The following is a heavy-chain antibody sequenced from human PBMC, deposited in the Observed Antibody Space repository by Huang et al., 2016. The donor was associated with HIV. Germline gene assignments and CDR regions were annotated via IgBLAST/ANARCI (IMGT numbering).Heavy chain of an antibody. V-gene: IGHV4-59*01. J-gene: IGHJ5*02. CDR1: GGSMSSYY. CDR2: IYYSGST. CDR3: ASASIAARRWFDP. Sequence: QVQLQESGPGLVKPSETLSLTCTVSGGSMSSYYWSWIRLPPGKGLEWIGYIYYSGSTNYNPSLKSRVTISVDTSKNQFSLRLSSVTAADTAVYYCASASIAARRWFDPWGQGSLVTVSS. D-gene: IGHD6-6*01.